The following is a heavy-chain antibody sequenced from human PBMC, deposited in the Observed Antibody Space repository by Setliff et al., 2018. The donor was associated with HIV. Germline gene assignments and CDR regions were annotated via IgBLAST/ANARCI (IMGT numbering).Heavy chain of an antibody. D-gene: IGHD5-12*01. CDR3: AREFGAGIRQIVAGEFYYMDV. J-gene: IGHJ6*03. Sequence: ASVKVSCKASGYTYTAYYLHWVRQAPGQGLEWMGRINPNNGDTNYAQKFQGRVTMTRDTSISTAYMELSRLRSDDTAVYYCAREFGAGIRQIVAGEFYYMDVWGKGTTVTVSS. V-gene: IGHV1-2*06. CDR1: GYTYTAYY. CDR2: INPNNGDT.